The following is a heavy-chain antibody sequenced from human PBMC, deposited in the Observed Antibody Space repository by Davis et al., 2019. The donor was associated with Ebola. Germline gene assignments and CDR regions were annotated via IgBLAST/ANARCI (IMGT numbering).Heavy chain of an antibody. CDR1: GFTFSSYW. D-gene: IGHD6-13*01. Sequence: PGGSLRLSCAASGFTFSSYWMSWVRQAPGKGLEWVANIKQDGSEKYYVDSVKGRFTISRDNAKNSLYLQMNSPRAEDTAVYYCARARHSSTRFLGDFDYWGQGTLVTVSS. CDR2: IKQDGSEK. J-gene: IGHJ4*02. V-gene: IGHV3-7*03. CDR3: ARARHSSTRFLGDFDY.